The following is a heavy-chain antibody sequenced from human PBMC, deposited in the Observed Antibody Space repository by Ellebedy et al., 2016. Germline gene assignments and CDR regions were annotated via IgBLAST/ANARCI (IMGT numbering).Heavy chain of an antibody. J-gene: IGHJ3*02. Sequence: GESLKISCAASGFTFSTYSMNWVRQAPGKGLEWVSHIANIPSTIYYADSVKGRFTISRDNAENSVYLQMNSLRVEDTAVYYCATDGVGVVPGDVFDIWGQGTMVTVSS. CDR3: ATDGVGVVPGDVFDI. V-gene: IGHV3-48*04. CDR2: IANIPSTI. D-gene: IGHD1-26*01. CDR1: GFTFSTYS.